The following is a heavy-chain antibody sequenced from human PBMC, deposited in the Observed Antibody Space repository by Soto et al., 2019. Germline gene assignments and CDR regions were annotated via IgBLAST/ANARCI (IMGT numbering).Heavy chain of an antibody. CDR2: INIDGSST. CDR3: VRTSLVVAAATREDY. J-gene: IGHJ4*02. CDR1: GFTFSSNG. Sequence: EVQLVESGGGLVQPGGSLRLSCAASGFTFSSNGLHWFRQAPGKGWCGVSRINIDGSSTSYAASVKGRFTISRDNAKNTLYLQMNSLRAEDTAVYYCVRTSLVVAAATREDYWGQGTLVTVSS. D-gene: IGHD2-15*01. V-gene: IGHV3-74*01.